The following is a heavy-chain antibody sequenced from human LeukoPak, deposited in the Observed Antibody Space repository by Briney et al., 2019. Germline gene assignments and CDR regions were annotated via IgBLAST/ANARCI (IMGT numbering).Heavy chain of an antibody. D-gene: IGHD6-13*01. V-gene: IGHV4-59*01. Sequence: SETLSLTCTVSGGSISSYYWSWIRQPPGKGLEWIGYIYYSGSTNYNPSLKSRVTISVDTSKNQFSLRLSSVTAAGTAVYYCARDLEIAAAGPYYYYMDVWGKGTTVTVSS. CDR1: GGSISSYY. J-gene: IGHJ6*03. CDR3: ARDLEIAAAGPYYYYMDV. CDR2: IYYSGST.